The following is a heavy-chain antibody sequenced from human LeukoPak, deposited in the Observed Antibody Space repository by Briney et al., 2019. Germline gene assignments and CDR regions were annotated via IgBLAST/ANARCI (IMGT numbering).Heavy chain of an antibody. CDR1: GGSISPYY. J-gene: IGHJ4*02. Sequence: SETLSLTCSVSGGSISPYYWSWIRQPPGKGLEWIGYIYYSGSTNFNPSLKSRVTISLDTSKNQFSLKLRSVTAADTAMYYCARVGSETFGDYFDYWGQGTLVTVPS. CDR2: IYYSGST. D-gene: IGHD3-10*01. V-gene: IGHV4-59*12. CDR3: ARVGSETFGDYFDY.